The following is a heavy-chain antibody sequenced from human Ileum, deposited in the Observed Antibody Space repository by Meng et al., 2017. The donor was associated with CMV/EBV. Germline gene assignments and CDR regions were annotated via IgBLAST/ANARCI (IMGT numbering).Heavy chain of an antibody. CDR3: ARDGGSGWHHGD. CDR2: IYASGKT. V-gene: IGHV3-53*01. D-gene: IGHD6-19*01. Sequence: VERVDLRVVCIEPVGSLRLSCASSGFTVSSSYMSWVRQAPGKGLEWVSVIYASGKTYYADSVKGRFTISRDNSKNTLFLQMNSLRGEDTAVYYCARDGGSGWHHGDWGQGTLVTASS. CDR1: GFTVSSSY. J-gene: IGHJ4*02.